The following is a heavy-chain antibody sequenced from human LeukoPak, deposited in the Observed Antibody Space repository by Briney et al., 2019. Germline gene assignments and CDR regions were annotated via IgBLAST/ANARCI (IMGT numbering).Heavy chain of an antibody. CDR1: GFTLSSYT. Sequence: GGSLRLSCAGSGFTLSSYTMNWVRQAPGKGLEWVSSISGRGDYIYYADSVKGRFTISRDNAKNSLYLQMNSLRADDTAVYYCARRSGGYDYWGQGTLVTVSS. V-gene: IGHV3-21*01. CDR3: ARRSGGYDY. D-gene: IGHD1-26*01. J-gene: IGHJ4*02. CDR2: ISGRGDYI.